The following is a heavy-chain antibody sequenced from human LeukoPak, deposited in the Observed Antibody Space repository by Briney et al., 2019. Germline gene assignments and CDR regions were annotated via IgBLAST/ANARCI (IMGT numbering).Heavy chain of an antibody. Sequence: PSETLSLTCTVSGGFISSSSYYWGWIRQPPGKGLEWIGSIYYSGSTYYNPSLKSRVTISVDTSKNQFSLKLSSVTAADTAVYYCARARYDFWSATSGYYFDYWGQGTLVTVSS. V-gene: IGHV4-39*07. CDR3: ARARYDFWSATSGYYFDY. D-gene: IGHD3-3*01. CDR1: GGFISSSSYY. J-gene: IGHJ4*02. CDR2: IYYSGST.